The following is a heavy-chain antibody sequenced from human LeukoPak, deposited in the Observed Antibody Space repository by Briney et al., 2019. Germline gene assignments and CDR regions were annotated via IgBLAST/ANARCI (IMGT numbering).Heavy chain of an antibody. CDR3: AKDADYASPLG. CDR2: IYSGTI. D-gene: IGHD4-17*01. J-gene: IGHJ4*02. Sequence: GGSLRLSCTVSGFTVSSNSMSWVRQAPGKGLEWVSFIYSGTIHYSDSVKGRFTVSRDNSKNTLYLQMNSLRAEDTAVYYCAKDADYASPLGWGQGTLVTVSS. CDR1: GFTVSSNS. V-gene: IGHV3-53*01.